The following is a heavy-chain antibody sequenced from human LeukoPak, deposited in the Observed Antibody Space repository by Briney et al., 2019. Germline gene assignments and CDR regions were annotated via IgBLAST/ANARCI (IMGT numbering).Heavy chain of an antibody. CDR1: GYTFTGYN. CDR2: ITPTSGGT. Sequence: ASVKVSCKASGYTFTGYNMHWVRQAPGQGPERMGWITPTSGGTNYAQKFQGRVTMTRDTSISTAYMELSRLSSDDTAVYYCVRDLYMAAASPDHWGQGTLVTVSS. CDR3: VRDLYMAAASPDH. V-gene: IGHV1-2*02. D-gene: IGHD6-13*01. J-gene: IGHJ4*02.